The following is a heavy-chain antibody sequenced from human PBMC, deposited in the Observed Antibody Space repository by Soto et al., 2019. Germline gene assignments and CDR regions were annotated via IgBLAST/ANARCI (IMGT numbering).Heavy chain of an antibody. CDR1: GFTFSGYA. Sequence: GGSLRLSCAASGFTFSGYAFHWVRQAPGKGLEWVALLSFHGRDESYVDSVRGRFTISRDNAKNSLFLQMNSLRVDDTAVYYCARTGDGHHDFLDYWGQGALVTVSS. CDR3: ARTGDGHHDFLDY. D-gene: IGHD1-1*01. J-gene: IGHJ4*02. CDR2: LSFHGRDE. V-gene: IGHV3-30*04.